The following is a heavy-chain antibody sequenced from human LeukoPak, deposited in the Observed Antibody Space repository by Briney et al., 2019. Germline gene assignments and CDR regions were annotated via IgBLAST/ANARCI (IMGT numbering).Heavy chain of an antibody. V-gene: IGHV4-34*01. CDR3: ARHPRRCNWFDP. CDR1: GGSFSGYY. J-gene: IGHJ5*02. D-gene: IGHD5-24*01. Sequence: SETLSLTCAVYGGSFSGYYWSWIRQPPGKGLEWIGEINHSGSTNYNPSLKSRVTISVDTSKNQLSLKLSSVTAADTAVYYCARHPRRCNWFDPWGQGTLVIVSS. CDR2: INHSGST.